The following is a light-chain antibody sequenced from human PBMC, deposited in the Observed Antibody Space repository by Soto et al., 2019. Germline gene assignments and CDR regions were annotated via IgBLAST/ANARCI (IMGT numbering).Light chain of an antibody. Sequence: DIQMTQSPSSLSASVGDRVTITCRASQGIRNDLGWYQQKPGKAPKRLIYAASSLQSGIPARFSGSGSGTDFTLTISSLEPEDFAVYYCQQGGNWPLTFGQGTRLEIK. CDR3: QQGGNWPLT. CDR1: QGIRND. V-gene: IGKV1-17*01. CDR2: AAS. J-gene: IGKJ5*01.